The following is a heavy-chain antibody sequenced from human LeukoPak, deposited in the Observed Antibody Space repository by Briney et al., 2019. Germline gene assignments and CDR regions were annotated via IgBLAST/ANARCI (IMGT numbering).Heavy chain of an antibody. V-gene: IGHV5-51*01. Sequence: GESLKISCKGSGYSFSSYWMGWVRQMPGKGLEWMGIIYPGDSDTRYSPSFQGQVTISADKSISTAYLQWSSLKASDTAMYYCAGGPYDSSGYYTFDYWGQGTLVTVSS. CDR2: IYPGDSDT. CDR1: GYSFSSYW. CDR3: AGGPYDSSGYYTFDY. D-gene: IGHD3-22*01. J-gene: IGHJ4*02.